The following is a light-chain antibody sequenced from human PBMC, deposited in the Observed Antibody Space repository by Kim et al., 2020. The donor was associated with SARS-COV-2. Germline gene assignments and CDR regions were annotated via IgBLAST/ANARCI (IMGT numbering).Light chain of an antibody. V-gene: IGLV2-11*03. CDR2: DVN. Sequence: GQSVTISCTGTSSDVGRYDYVSWYQQHPGKVPKLIIYDVNKRPSGVPDRFSGAKSGNTASLTISGLQAVDEADYYCCSYAGSYTWLFGEGTKVTVL. CDR1: SSDVGRYDY. J-gene: IGLJ3*02. CDR3: CSYAGSYTWL.